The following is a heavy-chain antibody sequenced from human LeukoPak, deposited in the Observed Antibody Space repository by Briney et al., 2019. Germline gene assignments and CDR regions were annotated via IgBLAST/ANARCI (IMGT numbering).Heavy chain of an antibody. CDR2: IYYSGST. CDR3: ARDRGLAAAGTLNWFDP. Sequence: SETLSLTCTVSGGSIRSYYWSWIRQPPGKGLEWIGYIYYSGSTNYNPSLKSRVTISVDTSNNQSSLKLSSVSAADTPVCYCARDRGLAAAGTLNWFDPWGQGTLVTASS. D-gene: IGHD6-13*01. CDR1: GGSIRSYY. J-gene: IGHJ5*02. V-gene: IGHV4-59*01.